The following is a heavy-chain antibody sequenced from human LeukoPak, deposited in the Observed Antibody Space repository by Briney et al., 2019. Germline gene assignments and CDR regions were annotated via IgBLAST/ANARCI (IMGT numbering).Heavy chain of an antibody. CDR2: IYYTGSV. CDR1: GGSIISSDY. Sequence: PSETLSLTCTVSGGSIISSDYWSWIRQPPGKGLGWIGYIYYTGSVYYNPSLKSRVTISIDSSKNQFSLRLSSVTAADTAVYYCARVHDTRDYYHDYWGQGTLVTVSS. V-gene: IGHV4-59*01. CDR3: ARVHDTRDYYHDY. J-gene: IGHJ4*02. D-gene: IGHD3-22*01.